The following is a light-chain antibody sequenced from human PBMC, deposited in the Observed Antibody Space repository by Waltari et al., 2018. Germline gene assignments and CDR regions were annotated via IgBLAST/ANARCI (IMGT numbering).Light chain of an antibody. Sequence: QAVVTQTPSLPVSPGGPVTLTCGSSTGAVPSDHYPSWFQPKPGQAPRTLIYDTNNQHSLTPGRFSGSLLGGKAALTLSGAQPEDEAEYYCSVAYSGVFVFGTGTKVTVL. J-gene: IGLJ1*01. CDR3: SVAYSGVFV. CDR2: DTN. CDR1: TGAVPSDHY. V-gene: IGLV7-46*01.